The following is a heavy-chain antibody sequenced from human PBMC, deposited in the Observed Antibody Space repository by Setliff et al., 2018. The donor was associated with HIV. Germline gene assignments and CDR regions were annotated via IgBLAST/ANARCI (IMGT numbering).Heavy chain of an antibody. J-gene: IGHJ4*02. CDR2: IYHSGST. CDR3: VRVDYGDYDFEY. V-gene: IGHV4-30-2*01. D-gene: IGHD4-17*01. CDR1: GGSISSGGYS. Sequence: SETLSLTCAVSGGSISSGGYSWSWIRQPPGKGLEWIGYIYHSGSTYYNPSLKSRVTISVDRSKNQFSLKLRSVTAADTAVFYCVRVDYGDYDFEYWGQGTLVTVSS.